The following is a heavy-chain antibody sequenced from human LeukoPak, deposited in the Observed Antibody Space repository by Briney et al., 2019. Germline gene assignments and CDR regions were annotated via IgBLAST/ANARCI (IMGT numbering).Heavy chain of an antibody. V-gene: IGHV3-74*01. J-gene: IGHJ4*02. D-gene: IGHD3-3*01. Sequence: PGGSLRLSCAASGFTFSSYWMHWARQTPGKGLVWVSRINTDGSSTSYADVVKGRFTISRDNAKNTLYLQMNSLRAEDTAVFYCARAVRWRMEYYFDYWGQGTLVTVSS. CDR1: GFTFSSYW. CDR2: INTDGSST. CDR3: ARAVRWRMEYYFDY.